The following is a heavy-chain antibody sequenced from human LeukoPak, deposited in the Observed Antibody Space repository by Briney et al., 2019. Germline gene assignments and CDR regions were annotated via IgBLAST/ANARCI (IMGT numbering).Heavy chain of an antibody. CDR3: ARDGGSSWYKKKVEVDY. Sequence: GASAKVSCKASGYTFTDYYIHWVRQAPGQGPEWMGWINPNSGVTNYAQEFQGRVTMTRDTSISTAYMELSSLRSEDTAVYYCARDGGSSWYKKKVEVDYWGQGTLVTVSS. CDR2: INPNSGVT. J-gene: IGHJ4*02. D-gene: IGHD6-13*01. CDR1: GYTFTDYY. V-gene: IGHV1-2*02.